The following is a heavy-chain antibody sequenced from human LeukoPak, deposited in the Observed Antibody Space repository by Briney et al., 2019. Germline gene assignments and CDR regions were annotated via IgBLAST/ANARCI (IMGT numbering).Heavy chain of an antibody. CDR2: IFSSGTT. J-gene: IGHJ4*02. CDR1: GGSISGYY. D-gene: IGHD5-18*01. CDR3: AKYIFGSDYFEY. V-gene: IGHV4-4*07. Sequence: PSETLSLPCTVSGGSISGYYWSWIRQPAGKGLEWIGRIFSSGTTNYNPSLKSRVTMSVDTSKNHFSLKLSSVTAADTAVYYCAKYIFGSDYFEYWGQGTLVTISS.